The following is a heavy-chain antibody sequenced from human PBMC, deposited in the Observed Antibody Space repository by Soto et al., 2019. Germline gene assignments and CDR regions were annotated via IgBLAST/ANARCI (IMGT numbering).Heavy chain of an antibody. J-gene: IGHJ4*02. CDR1: GGTFSTYA. V-gene: IGHV1-69*12. Sequence: QVQLVQSGAEVKKPESSVKVSCKAPGGTFSTYAISWVRQAPGQGLEWMGGIIPMFGTANYAQRFQDRVTITADESTNTVYMELSSLRSEDTAVDFWASGIQLWLRRINNGYSGWGQGTLVTVSS. D-gene: IGHD5-18*01. CDR3: ASGIQLWLRRINNGYSG. CDR2: IIPMFGTA.